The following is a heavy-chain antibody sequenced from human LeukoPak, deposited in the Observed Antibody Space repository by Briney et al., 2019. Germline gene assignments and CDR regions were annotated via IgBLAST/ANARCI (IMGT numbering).Heavy chain of an antibody. CDR2: INPNSGGT. J-gene: IGHJ4*02. D-gene: IGHD3-9*01. CDR1: GYTFTGYY. V-gene: IGHV1-2*02. Sequence: ASVKVSCKASGYTFTGYYMHWVRQAPGQGLEWMGWINPNSGGTNYAQKFQGRVTMTRDTSISTAYMELSRLRSDDTTVYYCARGDILTGTIDYWGQGTLVTVSS. CDR3: ARGDILTGTIDY.